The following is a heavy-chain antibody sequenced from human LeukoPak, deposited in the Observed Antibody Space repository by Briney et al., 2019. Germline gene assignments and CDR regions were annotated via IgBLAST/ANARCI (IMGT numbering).Heavy chain of an antibody. CDR1: GGSMSSYY. D-gene: IGHD6-19*01. CDR2: IHYSGST. Sequence: SETLSLTCTVSGGSMSSYYRSWIRQPPGKGLEWIGYIHYSGSTNYNPSLKSRVTISEDTSKNQFSLKLTSVTAADTAVYYCARGSGWYSSFDYWGQGTLVTVSS. J-gene: IGHJ4*02. CDR3: ARGSGWYSSFDY. V-gene: IGHV4-59*01.